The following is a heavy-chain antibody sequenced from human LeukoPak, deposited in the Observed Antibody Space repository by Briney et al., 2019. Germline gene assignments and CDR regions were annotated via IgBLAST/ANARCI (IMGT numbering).Heavy chain of an antibody. CDR1: GHTFTGDY. V-gene: IGHV1-2*02. Sequence: ASPNVSCKASGHTFTGDYMHWVRQAPGQGLEWMGWINPNSGGTNYAQKFQGRVTMTRDTSITTAYLELSGLRSDDTAIYYCARVHLPYCSGGTCYDLGYWGQGTLVTVSS. D-gene: IGHD2-15*01. CDR3: ARVHLPYCSGGTCYDLGY. J-gene: IGHJ4*02. CDR2: INPNSGGT.